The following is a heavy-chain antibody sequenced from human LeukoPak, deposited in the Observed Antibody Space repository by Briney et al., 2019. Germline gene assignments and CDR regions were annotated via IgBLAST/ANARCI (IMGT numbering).Heavy chain of an antibody. CDR2: ISYAGSTK. J-gene: IGHJ4*02. CDR3: ARGFRNCDY. CDR1: GFTFSSYG. V-gene: IGHV3-30*12. Sequence: GGSLRLSCAASGFTFSSYGMHWVRQAPGKGLEWVSVISYAGSTKYYADSVKGRFTISRDNSKNTLYLQMNSLRAEDTAVYYCARGFRNCDYWGQGTLVTVSS.